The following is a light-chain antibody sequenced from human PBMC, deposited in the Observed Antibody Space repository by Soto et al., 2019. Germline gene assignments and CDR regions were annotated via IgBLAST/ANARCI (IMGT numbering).Light chain of an antibody. Sequence: DIQMTQSPSTLSGSXGXRVTITWXASQTISSWLAWYQQKPGKAPKLLIYKASTLKSGVPSRFSGSGSGTEFTLTISSLQPDDFATYYCQHYNSYSEAFGQGTKVDIK. V-gene: IGKV1-5*03. CDR3: QHYNSYSEA. J-gene: IGKJ1*01. CDR2: KAS. CDR1: QTISSW.